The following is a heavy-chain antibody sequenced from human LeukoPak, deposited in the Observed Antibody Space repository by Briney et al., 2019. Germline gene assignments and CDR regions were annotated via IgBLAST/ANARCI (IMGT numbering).Heavy chain of an antibody. CDR1: GFTVSSYA. CDR3: GRDWKLDY. Sequence: GGSLRLSCAASGFTVSSYAMTWVRQAPGKGLEWVSAISNDGGDTKYADSVRGRFTISRDNSRNTLYLQMRSLRVEDTAIYYCGRDWKLDYWGQGSLVTVSS. J-gene: IGHJ4*02. V-gene: IGHV3-23*01. CDR2: ISNDGGDT. D-gene: IGHD1-1*01.